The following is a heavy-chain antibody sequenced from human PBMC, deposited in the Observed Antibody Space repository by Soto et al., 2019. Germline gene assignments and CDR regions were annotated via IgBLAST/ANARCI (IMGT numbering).Heavy chain of an antibody. CDR2: ISYDGSNK. CDR3: ARVWSSSSES. J-gene: IGHJ5*02. D-gene: IGHD6-6*01. CDR1: GFTFSSYA. V-gene: IGHV3-30-3*01. Sequence: QVQLVESGGGVVQPGRSLRLSCAASGFTFSSYAMHWVRQAPGKGLEWVAGISYDGSNKYYADSVKGRFTISRDNSKNTLYLQMNSLRAEDTAVYYCARVWSSSSESWGQGTLVTVSS.